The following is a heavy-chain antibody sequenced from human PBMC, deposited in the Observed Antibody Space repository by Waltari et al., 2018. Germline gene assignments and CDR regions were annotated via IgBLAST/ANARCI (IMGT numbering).Heavy chain of an antibody. J-gene: IGHJ5*02. Sequence: QVQLQHSVPSLLTPSETLSLICTLSGGSISRFYWSWVRQPPGKGLDWIGYIYYTGSTNFNPSLKSRVTMSVDTSKNQFSLKLSSVTAADTAFYYCARGGGGDWEWFDPWGQGTLVTVSS. CDR3: ARGGGGDWEWFDP. V-gene: IGHV4-59*01. D-gene: IGHD2-21*02. CDR1: GGSISRFY. CDR2: IYYTGST.